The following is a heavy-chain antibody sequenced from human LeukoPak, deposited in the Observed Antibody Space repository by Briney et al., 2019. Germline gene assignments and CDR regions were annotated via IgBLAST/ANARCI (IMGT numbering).Heavy chain of an antibody. V-gene: IGHV3-48*01. Sequence: GGSLRLSCAASGFTFSSYSMNWVRQAPGKGLEWVSYISSSSSTIYYADSVKGRFTISRDNAKNSLYLQMNSLRAEDTAVYYCAGDAGYSYGYRHFDYWGQGTLVTVSS. D-gene: IGHD5-18*01. CDR1: GFTFSSYS. CDR2: ISSSSSTI. J-gene: IGHJ4*02. CDR3: AGDAGYSYGYRHFDY.